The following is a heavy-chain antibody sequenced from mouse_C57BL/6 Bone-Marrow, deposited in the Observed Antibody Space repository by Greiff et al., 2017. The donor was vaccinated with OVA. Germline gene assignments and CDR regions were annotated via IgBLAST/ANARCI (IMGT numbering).Heavy chain of an antibody. CDR1: GFTFSDYY. D-gene: IGHD1-1*01. CDR3: ARPSLLRYHYYAMDY. CDR2: ISNGGGST. Sequence: EVKVVESGGGLVQPGGSLKLSCAASGFTFSDYYMYWVRQTPEKRLEWVAYISNGGGSTYYPDTVKGRFTISRDNAKNTLYLQMSRLKSEDTAMYYCARPSLLRYHYYAMDYWGQGTSVTVSS. J-gene: IGHJ4*01. V-gene: IGHV5-12*01.